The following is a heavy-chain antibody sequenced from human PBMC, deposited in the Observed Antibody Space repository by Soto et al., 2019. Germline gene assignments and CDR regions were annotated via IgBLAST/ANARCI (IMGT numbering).Heavy chain of an antibody. CDR1: GFTFSSYG. D-gene: IGHD2-21*02. CDR2: IWYDGSNK. CDR3: ARGGLTDYFDY. V-gene: IGHV3-33*01. Sequence: QVQLVESGGGVVQPGRSLRLSCAASGFTFSSYGMHWVRQAPGKGLEWVAVIWYDGSNKYYADSVKGRFTISRDKSKNTLYVQMNSLRAEDTAVYYCARGGLTDYFDYWGQGTLVTVSS. J-gene: IGHJ4*02.